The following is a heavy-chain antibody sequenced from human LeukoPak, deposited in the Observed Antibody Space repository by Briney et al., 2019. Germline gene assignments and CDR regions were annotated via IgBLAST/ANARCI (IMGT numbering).Heavy chain of an antibody. Sequence: GGSLRLSCAASGFTFSSYWMSWVRQAPGKGLEWVANIKQDGSEKYYVDSVKGRFTISRDNAKNSLYLQMNSLRAEDTAVYYCARDAIVGYSGCDFLYYYMDVWGKGTTVTVSS. D-gene: IGHD5-12*01. V-gene: IGHV3-7*01. CDR2: IKQDGSEK. CDR3: ARDAIVGYSGCDFLYYYMDV. J-gene: IGHJ6*03. CDR1: GFTFSSYW.